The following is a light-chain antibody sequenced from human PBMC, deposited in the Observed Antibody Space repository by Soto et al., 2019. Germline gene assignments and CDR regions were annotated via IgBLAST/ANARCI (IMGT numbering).Light chain of an antibody. CDR1: QDISNS. CDR3: QGYKSYPYT. CDR2: DKY. J-gene: IGKJ3*01. Sequence: DIQMTQSPSSLSASVGDRVTITCRASQDISNSFAWFQQKPGKAPKSLIYDKYNLQSGVPSRYSGSRSRPDVTLTINTLQPDYSATYYYQGYKSYPYTFGPGTTVHIK. V-gene: IGKV1-16*01.